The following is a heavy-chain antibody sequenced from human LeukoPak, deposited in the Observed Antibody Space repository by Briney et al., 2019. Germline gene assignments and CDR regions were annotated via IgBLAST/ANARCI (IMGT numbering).Heavy chain of an antibody. CDR1: GGTIGSNY. J-gene: IGHJ4*02. V-gene: IGHV4-59*08. D-gene: IGHD6-13*01. Sequence: PSGTLSLTCTVAGGTIGSNYWSWIRQAPGRGLEWIGRMYSSGSTNYNPSLESGVIISVYTSKKQVSLKLSSVTAADTAVYYCASHIAAAGFFDYWGQGTLATVSS. CDR3: ASHIAAAGFFDY. CDR2: MYSSGST.